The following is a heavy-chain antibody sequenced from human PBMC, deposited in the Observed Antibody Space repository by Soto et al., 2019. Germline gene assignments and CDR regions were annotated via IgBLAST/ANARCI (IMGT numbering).Heavy chain of an antibody. J-gene: IGHJ4*02. CDR2: INPKSGDT. CDR3: ARVPGHKNSRGDF. CDR1: GYTFTHYF. D-gene: IGHD1-7*01. Sequence: QVRLMQSGPEVRRPGASVTVSCKASGYTFTHYFIHWVRRAPGQGLEWMGYINPKSGDTHYSQTFRGRVSMTGDTSTDTANMGLSSLKSDDTAVYFCARVPGHKNSRGDFWGQGTPITVSS. V-gene: IGHV1-2*02.